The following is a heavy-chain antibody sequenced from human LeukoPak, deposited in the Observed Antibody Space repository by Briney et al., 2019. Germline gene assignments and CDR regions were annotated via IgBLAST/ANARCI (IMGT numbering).Heavy chain of an antibody. Sequence: SETLSLTCTVSGGSISSYYWSWIRQPPGKGLEWIGYIYYSGSTNYNPSLKSRVTMSVDTSKNQFSLKLSSVTAADTAVYYCARGRYCSADICSGGDAFNIWGQGTMVSVSS. V-gene: IGHV4-59*12. D-gene: IGHD2-15*01. CDR2: IYYSGST. CDR1: GGSISSYY. CDR3: ARGRYCSADICSGGDAFNI. J-gene: IGHJ3*02.